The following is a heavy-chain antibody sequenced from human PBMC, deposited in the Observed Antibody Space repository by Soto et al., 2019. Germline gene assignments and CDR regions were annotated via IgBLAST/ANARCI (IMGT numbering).Heavy chain of an antibody. CDR1: GFTFSSYA. CDR3: AIDHVLPTVTTTFDD. CDR2: ISGSGGST. D-gene: IGHD4-17*01. J-gene: IGHJ4*02. Sequence: GGSLRLSCAASGFTFSSYAMSWVRQAPGKGLEWVSAISGSGGSTYYADSVKGRFTISRDNSRNTLYLQMNSLRAEDTAVYYCAIDHVLPTVTTTFDDWGQGTLVTVYS. V-gene: IGHV3-23*01.